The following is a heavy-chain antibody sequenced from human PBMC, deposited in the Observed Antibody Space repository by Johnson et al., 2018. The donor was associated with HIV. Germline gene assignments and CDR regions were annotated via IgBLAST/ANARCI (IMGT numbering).Heavy chain of an antibody. D-gene: IGHD3-22*01. V-gene: IGHV3-NL1*01. J-gene: IGHJ3*02. CDR2: IYSGGST. CDR1: GFTFSSYA. CDR3: AKNSSGYRDAFDI. Sequence: QVQLVESGGGVVQPGRSLRLSCAASGFTFSSYAMHWVRQAPGKGLEWVSVIYSGGSTYYADSVKGRFTISRDNSKNTLYLQMHSLRAEDTAVYYCAKNSSGYRDAFDIWGQGTMVTVSS.